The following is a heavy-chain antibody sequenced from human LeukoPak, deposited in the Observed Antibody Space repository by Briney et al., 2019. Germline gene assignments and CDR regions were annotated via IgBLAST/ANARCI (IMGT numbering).Heavy chain of an antibody. CDR3: ARGPRYYYDSSGYYYDYYGTDV. CDR2: MNPNSGNT. CDR1: GYTFTSYD. Sequence: ASVKVSCKASGYTFTSYDVNWVRQATGQGLEWMGWMNPNSGNTGYAQKFQGRVTMTRNTSISTAYMELSSLRSEDTAVYYCARGPRYYYDSSGYYYDYYGTDVWGQGTTVTVSS. V-gene: IGHV1-8*01. J-gene: IGHJ6*02. D-gene: IGHD3-22*01.